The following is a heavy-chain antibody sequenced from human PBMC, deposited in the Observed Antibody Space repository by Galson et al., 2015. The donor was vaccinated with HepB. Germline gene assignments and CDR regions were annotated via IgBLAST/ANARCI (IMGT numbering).Heavy chain of an antibody. Sequence: SLRLSCAASGFTFSSYSMNWVRQAPGKGLEWVSYISSSSSTIYYADSVKGRFTISRDNAKNSLYLQMNSLRAEDTAVYYCARERVPEHRYGMDVWGHVTTVTVSS. D-gene: IGHD1-14*01. CDR1: GFTFSSYS. J-gene: IGHJ6*02. V-gene: IGHV3-48*01. CDR3: ARERVPEHRYGMDV. CDR2: ISSSSSTI.